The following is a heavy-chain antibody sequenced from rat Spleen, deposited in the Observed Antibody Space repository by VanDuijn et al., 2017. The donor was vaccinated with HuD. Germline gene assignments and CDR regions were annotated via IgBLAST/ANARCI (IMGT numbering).Heavy chain of an antibody. Sequence: EVQLVESGGGLVQPGRSMKLSCAASGLSFSNYDMAWVRQAPTKGLEWVASITNAAGKVYYPDSGKGRFTISRDTAQNILYLQMNSPRSEDTATYYCARPDGYTYVMDAWGQGASVTVSS. D-gene: IGHD1-4*01. CDR3: ARPDGYTYVMDA. CDR2: ITNAAGKV. J-gene: IGHJ4*01. CDR1: GLSFSNYD. V-gene: IGHV5-25*01.